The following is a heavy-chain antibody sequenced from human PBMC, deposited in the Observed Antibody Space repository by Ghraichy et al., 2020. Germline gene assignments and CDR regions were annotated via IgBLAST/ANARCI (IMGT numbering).Heavy chain of an antibody. CDR3: ARATDDYGDILYFDY. J-gene: IGHJ4*02. V-gene: IGHV4-59*01. D-gene: IGHD4-17*01. CDR1: GGSISSYY. CDR2: IYYSGST. Sequence: SETLSLTCTVSGGSISSYYWSWIRQPPGKGLEWIGYIYYSGSTNYNPSLKSRVTISVDTSKNQFSLKLSSVTAADTAVYYCARATDDYGDILYFDYWGQGTLVTVSS.